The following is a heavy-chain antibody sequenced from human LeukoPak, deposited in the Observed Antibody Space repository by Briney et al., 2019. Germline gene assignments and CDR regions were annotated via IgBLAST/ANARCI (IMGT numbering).Heavy chain of an antibody. J-gene: IGHJ4*02. V-gene: IGHV1-2*06. CDR2: INPNSGGT. CDR3: ARDRTHYYDSSGYQGY. CDR1: GYTFTGYY. Sequence: ASVKVSCKASGYTFTGYYIHWVRQAPGQGLEWMGRINPNSGGTNYAQKFQGRVTMTRDTSISTAYMELSRLRSDDTAVYYCARDRTHYYDSSGYQGYWGQGTLVTVSS. D-gene: IGHD3-22*01.